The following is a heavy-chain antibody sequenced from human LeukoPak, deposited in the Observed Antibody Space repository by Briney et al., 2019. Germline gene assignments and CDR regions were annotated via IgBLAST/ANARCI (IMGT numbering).Heavy chain of an antibody. CDR1: GFTFSSYS. J-gene: IGHJ6*02. CDR3: ARTGYCSGGSCYGMDV. V-gene: IGHV3-21*01. D-gene: IGHD2-15*01. CDR2: ISSSSSYI. Sequence: MTGGSLRLSCAASGFTFSSYSMNWVRQAPGKGLEWVSSISSSSSYIYYADSVKGRFAISRDNAKNSLYLQMNSLRAEDTAVYYCARTGYCSGGSCYGMDVWGQGPTVTVSS.